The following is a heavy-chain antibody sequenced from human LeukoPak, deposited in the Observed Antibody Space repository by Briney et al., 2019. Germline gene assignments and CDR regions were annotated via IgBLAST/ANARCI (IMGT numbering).Heavy chain of an antibody. CDR3: AKDLSPDVRQQLSSTFDY. J-gene: IGHJ4*02. V-gene: IGHV3-23*01. D-gene: IGHD6-13*01. CDR1: GSTFSSYA. Sequence: GGSLRLSCAASGSTFSSYAMSWVRQAPGKGLEWVSAISGSGGSTYYADSVKGRFTISRDNSKNTLYLQMNSLRAEDTAVYYCAKDLSPDVRQQLSSTFDYWAQGTLVTVSS. CDR2: ISGSGGST.